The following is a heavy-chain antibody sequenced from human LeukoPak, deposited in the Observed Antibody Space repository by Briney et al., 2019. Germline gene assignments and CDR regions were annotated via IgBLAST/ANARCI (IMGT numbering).Heavy chain of an antibody. CDR3: ARVKAIGYCSSTSCYSHYYYYYMDV. CDR2: IYTSGST. CDR1: GGSISSGSYY. J-gene: IGHJ6*03. V-gene: IGHV4-61*02. D-gene: IGHD2-2*02. Sequence: SETLSLTCTVSGGSISSGSYYWSWIRQPAGKGLEWIGRIYTSGSTNYNPSLKSRVTIPVDTSKNQFSLKLSSVTAADTAVYYCARVKAIGYCSSTSCYSHYYYYYMDVWGKGTTVTVSS.